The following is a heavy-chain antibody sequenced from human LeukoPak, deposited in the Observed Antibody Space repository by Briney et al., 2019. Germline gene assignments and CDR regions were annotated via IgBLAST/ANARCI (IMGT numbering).Heavy chain of an antibody. Sequence: SETLSLTCSVFGDSFNEYYWNWVRQPPGKGLQWIGYIYHNGNPNYNPSLKGRLTISVDTAKNQFSLKLTSVTAADTAVYYCAQKAPYSPGYSQDWGQGTLVTVSS. V-gene: IGHV4-59*01. CDR1: GDSFNEYY. J-gene: IGHJ1*01. D-gene: IGHD2-15*01. CDR3: AQKAPYSPGYSQD. CDR2: IYHNGNP.